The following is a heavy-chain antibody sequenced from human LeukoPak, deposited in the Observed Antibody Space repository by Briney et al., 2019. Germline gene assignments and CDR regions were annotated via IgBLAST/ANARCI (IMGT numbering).Heavy chain of an antibody. CDR2: ISSSNSYI. V-gene: IGHV3-21*01. Sequence: PGGSLRLSCAASGFTFSSYSMNWVRQAPGKGLEWVSSISSSNSYIYYADSVKGRFTISRDNAKNSLYLQMNSLRAEDTAVYYCARVVVATIGGYFDYWGQGTLVTVSS. CDR3: ARVVVATIGGYFDY. D-gene: IGHD5-12*01. CDR1: GFTFSSYS. J-gene: IGHJ4*02.